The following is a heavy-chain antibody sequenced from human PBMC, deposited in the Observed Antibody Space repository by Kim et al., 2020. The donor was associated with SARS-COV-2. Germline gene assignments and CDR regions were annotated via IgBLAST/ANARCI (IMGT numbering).Heavy chain of an antibody. V-gene: IGHV4-39*01. CDR1: GGSISSSSYY. Sequence: SETLSLTCTVSGGSISSSSYYWGWIRQPPGKGLEWIGSIYYSGSTYYNPSLKSRVTISVDTSKNQFSLKLSSVTAADTAVYYCARHRPPSWFGPYGMDVWGQGTTVTVSS. CDR3: ARHRPPSWFGPYGMDV. CDR2: IYYSGST. J-gene: IGHJ6*02. D-gene: IGHD3-10*01.